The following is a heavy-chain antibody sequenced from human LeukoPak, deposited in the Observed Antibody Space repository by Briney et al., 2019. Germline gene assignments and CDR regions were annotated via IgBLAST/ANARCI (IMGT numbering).Heavy chain of an antibody. D-gene: IGHD2-21*01. CDR2: ISGSGGST. Sequence: GGSLRLSCAASGFTFSSYAMSWVRQAPGKGLEWVSAISGSGGSTYYADSVKGRFTISRDNAKNTLYLQMNSLRAEDTAVYYCARALIAAAGWYFDLWGRGTLVTVSS. J-gene: IGHJ2*01. V-gene: IGHV3-23*01. CDR1: GFTFSSYA. CDR3: ARALIAAAGWYFDL.